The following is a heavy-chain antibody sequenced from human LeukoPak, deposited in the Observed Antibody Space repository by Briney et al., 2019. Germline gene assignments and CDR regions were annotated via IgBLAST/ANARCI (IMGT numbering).Heavy chain of an antibody. CDR1: GFTFSSYA. D-gene: IGHD1-26*01. CDR2: ISGSVGST. V-gene: IGHV3-23*01. CDR3: ATRGTYYLPHDY. J-gene: IGHJ4*02. Sequence: GGSLRLSCAASGFTFSSYAMSWVRQAPGKGLEWVSAISGSVGSTYYADSVKGRSTISRDNSKNTLSLQMNSLRAEDTAVYYCATRGTYYLPHDYWGQGTLVTVSS.